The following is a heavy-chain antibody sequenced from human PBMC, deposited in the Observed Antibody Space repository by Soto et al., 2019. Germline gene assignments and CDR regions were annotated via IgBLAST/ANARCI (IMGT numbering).Heavy chain of an antibody. D-gene: IGHD2-2*02. CDR3: ARSLTEGYCTITGCYTRPLYGMDV. CDR2: INPNSGGT. Sequence: ASVKVSCKASGYTFSGYYIHWLRQAPGQGLEWMGWINPNSGGTNYAQKFQGRVTVSRDTPTSTAYMELSRLTSDDTAVYYCARSLTEGYCTITGCYTRPLYGMDVWRQGTTVTVSS. CDR1: GYTFSGYY. V-gene: IGHV1-2*02. J-gene: IGHJ6*02.